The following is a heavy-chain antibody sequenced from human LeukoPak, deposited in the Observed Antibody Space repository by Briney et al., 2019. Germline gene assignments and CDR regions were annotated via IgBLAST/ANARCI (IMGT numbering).Heavy chain of an antibody. Sequence: GGSLRLSCTASGFTFSDCVMNWVRQAPGKGLEWVSVISNADAYTSYTGSVKGRFTISRDNSKDTLYLQMNDLRAEDTAVYYCVKDGPITGIYLCAWGQGTLVTVSS. V-gene: IGHV3-23*01. D-gene: IGHD1-1*01. CDR1: GFTFSDCV. CDR3: VKDGPITGIYLCA. J-gene: IGHJ5*02. CDR2: ISNADAYT.